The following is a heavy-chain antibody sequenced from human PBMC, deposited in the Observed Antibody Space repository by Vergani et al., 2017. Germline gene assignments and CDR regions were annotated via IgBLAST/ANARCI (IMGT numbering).Heavy chain of an antibody. CDR2: IIPIFGTA. CDR3: AGGEYYDFWSGYYYGMDV. CDR1: GGTFSSYA. J-gene: IGHJ6*02. D-gene: IGHD3-3*01. Sequence: QVQLVQSGAEVKKPGSSVKVSCKASGGTFSSYAISWVRQAPGQGLEWMGGIIPIFGTANYAQKFQGRVTITADKSTSTAYMELSSLRSEDTAVYYCAGGEYYDFWSGYYYGMDVWGQGTTVTVSS. V-gene: IGHV1-69*06.